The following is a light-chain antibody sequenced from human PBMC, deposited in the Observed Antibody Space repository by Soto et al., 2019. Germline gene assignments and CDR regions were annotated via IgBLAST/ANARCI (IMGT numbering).Light chain of an antibody. CDR2: EAS. CDR1: ITDFVSYNR. Sequence: QSVLTQPPSVCGSPGQSVTISCTGTITDFVSYNRVSWYQQPPGTAPKLIIYEASNRPSGVPDRFSGYKYGNTASLTISGLQAADEADYYCSLYTSENTYVFGTGTKVTV. J-gene: IGLJ1*01. CDR3: SLYTSENTYV. V-gene: IGLV2-18*01.